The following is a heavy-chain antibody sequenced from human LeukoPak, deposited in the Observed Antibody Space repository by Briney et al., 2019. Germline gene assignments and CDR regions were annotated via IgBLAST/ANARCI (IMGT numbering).Heavy chain of an antibody. Sequence: GGSLRLSCAASGFTFSSYWMSWVRQAPGKGLEWVANIKEDGSEEDYVDSVKGRFNTSRDNAKNSLYLQMSSLRAADTAVYFCARDRGRGEEYWGQGTLVTVSS. D-gene: IGHD3-16*01. CDR2: IKEDGSEE. CDR1: GFTFSSYW. V-gene: IGHV3-7*01. CDR3: ARDRGRGEEY. J-gene: IGHJ4*02.